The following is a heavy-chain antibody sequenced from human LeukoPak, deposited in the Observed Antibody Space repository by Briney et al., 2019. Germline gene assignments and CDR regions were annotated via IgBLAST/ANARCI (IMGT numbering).Heavy chain of an antibody. J-gene: IGHJ4*02. CDR3: ARCGDGYKLDS. V-gene: IGHV4-59*01. CDR1: GGSISRYY. Sequence: SETLSLTCTVSGGSISRYYWSWIRQPPGKGLEWIGYIYYSGSTNYNPSLKSRVTISVDTSKNQFSLKLSSVTAADTAVYYCARCGDGYKLDSWGQETLVTVSS. CDR2: IYYSGST. D-gene: IGHD5-24*01.